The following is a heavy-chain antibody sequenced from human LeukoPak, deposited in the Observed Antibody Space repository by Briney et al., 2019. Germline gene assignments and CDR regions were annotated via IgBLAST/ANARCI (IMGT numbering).Heavy chain of an antibody. V-gene: IGHV3-11*04. J-gene: IGHJ4*02. CDR3: ARSVVVVAATSGLDY. D-gene: IGHD2-15*01. Sequence: GGSLRLSCVASGFTFSDYFMSWIRQAPGKGLEWVSYISAGSSSIEYADSVKGRFAISRDNAKKSLFLQMNSLRDDDTAVYYCARSVVVVAATSGLDYWGQGTLVTVSS. CDR2: ISAGSSSI. CDR1: GFTFSDYF.